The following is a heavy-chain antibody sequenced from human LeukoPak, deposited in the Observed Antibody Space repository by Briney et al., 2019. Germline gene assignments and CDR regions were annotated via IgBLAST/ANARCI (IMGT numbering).Heavy chain of an antibody. CDR2: IYTDGSST. J-gene: IGHJ4*02. CDR3: ARGAPNRFDY. Sequence: PGGSLRLSCAASGFTFSNYWMHWVRQAPGKGLVWVSRIYTDGSSTNYADSVKGRFTISRDNAKNTLYLQMNSLRGEDTAVYYCARGAPNRFDYWGQGTLVTVSS. CDR1: GFTFSNYW. V-gene: IGHV3-74*01. D-gene: IGHD1-14*01.